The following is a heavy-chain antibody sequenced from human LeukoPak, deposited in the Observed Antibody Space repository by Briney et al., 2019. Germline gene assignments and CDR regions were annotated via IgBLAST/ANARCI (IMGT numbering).Heavy chain of an antibody. D-gene: IGHD5/OR15-5a*01. V-gene: IGHV3-30-3*01. CDR3: ARADSTKRGLDY. J-gene: IGHJ4*02. Sequence: PGGSLRLSCAASGFTVSSNYMSWVRQAPGKGLEWVAVISYDGSNKYYADSVKGRFTISRDNSKNTLYLQMNSLRAEDTAVYYWARADSTKRGLDYWGQGTLVTVSS. CDR1: GFTVSSNY. CDR2: ISYDGSNK.